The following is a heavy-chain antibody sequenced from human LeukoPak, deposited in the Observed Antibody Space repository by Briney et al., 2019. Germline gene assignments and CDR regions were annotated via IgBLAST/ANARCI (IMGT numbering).Heavy chain of an antibody. CDR2: IRYDGSNK. Sequence: PGGSLRLSCAASGFTFSSYGMHWVRQAPGKGLEWVAFIRYDGSNKYYADSVKGRFTISRDNSKNTLYLQMNSLRAEDTAVYYCAKDIRDRRITIFGVGDYWGQGTLVTVSS. J-gene: IGHJ4*02. V-gene: IGHV3-30*02. D-gene: IGHD3-3*01. CDR3: AKDIRDRRITIFGVGDY. CDR1: GFTFSSYG.